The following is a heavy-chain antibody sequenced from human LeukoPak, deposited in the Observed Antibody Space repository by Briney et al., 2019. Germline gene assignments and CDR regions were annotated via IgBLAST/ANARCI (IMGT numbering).Heavy chain of an antibody. CDR1: GYTFTSYG. J-gene: IGHJ4*02. Sequence: GASVKVSCKASGYTFTSYGISWVRQAPGQGLEWMGWISAYNGNTNYAQKLQGRVTMTTDTSTSTAYMELRSLRSDDTAVYYCASGPFGTIGYYGSGSSFDPFDYWGQGTLVTVSS. V-gene: IGHV1-18*01. CDR3: ASGPFGTIGYYGSGSSFDPFDY. D-gene: IGHD3-10*01. CDR2: ISAYNGNT.